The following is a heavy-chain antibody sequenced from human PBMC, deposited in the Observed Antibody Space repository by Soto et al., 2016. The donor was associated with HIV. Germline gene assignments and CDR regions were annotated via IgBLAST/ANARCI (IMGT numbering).Heavy chain of an antibody. J-gene: IGHJ2*01. Sequence: QVHLQESGPGLVKPSQTLSLTCNVSGGSISSREYYWSWIRQHPGKGLEWIGHIYYSGTTHYNPSLKSRILMSIDTSKNQFSLKLGSVTAADXAMYYCARVDTCGXDCYDLRSYWHFDLVGRGTLVTVS. CDR2: IYYSGTT. V-gene: IGHV4-31*03. CDR1: GGSISSREYY. CDR3: ARVDTCGXDCYDLRSYWHFDL. D-gene: IGHD2-21*02.